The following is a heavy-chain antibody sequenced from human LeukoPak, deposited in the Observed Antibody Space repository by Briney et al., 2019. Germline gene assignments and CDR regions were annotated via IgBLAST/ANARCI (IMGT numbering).Heavy chain of an antibody. D-gene: IGHD2-21*01. V-gene: IGHV4-34*01. Sequence: PSETLSLTCAVYIGSFSGYHWSWIRQPPGRGLEWIGEIDHSGNTKYNPSLKSRVTISADTSKNQFSLELRTLSAADTAVYFCARQGSISAFDFWGRGTLVTVSS. CDR1: IGSFSGYH. CDR2: IDHSGNT. CDR3: ARQGSISAFDF. J-gene: IGHJ4*02.